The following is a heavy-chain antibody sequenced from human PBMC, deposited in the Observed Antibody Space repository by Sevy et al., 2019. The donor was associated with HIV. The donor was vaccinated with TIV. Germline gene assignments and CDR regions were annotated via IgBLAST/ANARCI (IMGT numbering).Heavy chain of an antibody. D-gene: IGHD6-13*01. CDR3: VAANSWEDY. J-gene: IGHJ4*02. Sequence: GGSLRLSCAASGFTFSNYWMHWVRQAPGKGLVWLSRVNSDGTSTTYADSVKGRFTISRDNAKNTLCLQMSSLRAEDTAVYYCVAANSWEDYWGQGTLVTVSS. V-gene: IGHV3-74*01. CDR2: VNSDGTST. CDR1: GFTFSNYW.